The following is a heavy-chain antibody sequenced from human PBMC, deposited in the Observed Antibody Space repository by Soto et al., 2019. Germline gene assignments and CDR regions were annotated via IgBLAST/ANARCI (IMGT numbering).Heavy chain of an antibody. V-gene: IGHV5-10-1*01. CDR3: ARRRMSAVAGFDY. CDR1: GYSFTSYW. CDR2: IDPSDSYT. Sequence: GESLKISCKGSGYSFTSYWISWVRQMPGKGLEWMGRIDPSDSYTNYSPSFQGHVTTSADKSISTAYLQWSSLKASDTAMYYCARRRMSAVAGFDYWGQGTRVTVS. D-gene: IGHD6-19*01. J-gene: IGHJ4*02.